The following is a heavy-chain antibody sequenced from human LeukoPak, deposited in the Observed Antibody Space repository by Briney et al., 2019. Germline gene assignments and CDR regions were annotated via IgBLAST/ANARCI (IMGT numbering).Heavy chain of an antibody. CDR3: AKAPTRGTSWQYYYYYMDV. Sequence: GGSLRLSCTASGFTFGDYAMSWFRQAPGKGLEWVSAISGSGGSTYYADSVKGRFTISRDNSKNTLYLQMNSLRAEDTAVYYCAKAPTRGTSWQYYYYYMDVWGKGTTVTVSS. D-gene: IGHD2-2*01. CDR2: ISGSGGST. V-gene: IGHV3-23*01. CDR1: GFTFGDYA. J-gene: IGHJ6*03.